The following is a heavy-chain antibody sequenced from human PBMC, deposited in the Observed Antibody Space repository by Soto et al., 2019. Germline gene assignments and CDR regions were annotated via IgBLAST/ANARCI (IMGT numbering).Heavy chain of an antibody. V-gene: IGHV1-69*01. J-gene: IGHJ6*02. Sequence: QVQLVQSGAEVKKPGSSVKVSCKASGGTFSSYAISWVRQAPGQGLEWMGGIIPIFGTATYAQKFQGRVTITADEFTSTAYMELSSLRSEDTAVYYCARGQVVEWELPNYGMDVWGQGTTVTVSS. CDR3: ARGQVVEWELPNYGMDV. CDR2: IIPIFGTA. CDR1: GGTFSSYA. D-gene: IGHD1-26*01.